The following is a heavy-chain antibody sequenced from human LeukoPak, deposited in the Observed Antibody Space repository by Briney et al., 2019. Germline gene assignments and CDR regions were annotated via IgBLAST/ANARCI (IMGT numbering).Heavy chain of an antibody. Sequence: SETLSLTCTVSGGSISSYYWSWIRQPPGKGLEWIGYIYYSGSTNYNPSLKSRVTISVDTSKNQFSLKLSSVTAADTAVYYCARQDPDNYYFDYWGQGTLVTVSS. CDR3: ARQDPDNYYFDY. CDR2: IYYSGST. V-gene: IGHV4-59*08. CDR1: GGSISSYY. D-gene: IGHD1-20*01. J-gene: IGHJ4*02.